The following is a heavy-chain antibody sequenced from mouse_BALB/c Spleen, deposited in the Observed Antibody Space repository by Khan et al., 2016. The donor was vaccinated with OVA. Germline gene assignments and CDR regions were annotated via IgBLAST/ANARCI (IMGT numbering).Heavy chain of an antibody. CDR1: GYTFSSYW. Sequence: QVQLKESGAELMKPGASVKMSCKATGYTFSSYWIGWVKQRPGHGLEWIAEILPGSGSTNYNEKFKGKATFTADTSSSTAYMQLSSLTSEDSAVYYCARGNYYGSSSWFGHWGQGTLVTVSA. CDR3: ARGNYYGSSSWFGH. D-gene: IGHD1-1*01. J-gene: IGHJ3*01. CDR2: ILPGSGST. V-gene: IGHV1-9*01.